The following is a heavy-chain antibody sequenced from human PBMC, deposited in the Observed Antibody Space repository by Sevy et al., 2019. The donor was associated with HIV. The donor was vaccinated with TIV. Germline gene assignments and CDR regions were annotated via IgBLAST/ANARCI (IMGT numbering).Heavy chain of an antibody. Sequence: GGSLRLSCAASGFTFSDYYMSWIRQAPGKGLEWLSYISGSDNTIYYADSVKGRFTISRDNAKNSLYLQMNSRRAEDTAVYYCARDHVKDGDLGDYYYFAMDVWGQGTSVTVSS. D-gene: IGHD4-17*01. V-gene: IGHV3-11*01. CDR1: GFTFSDYY. J-gene: IGHJ6*02. CDR3: ARDHVKDGDLGDYYYFAMDV. CDR2: ISGSDNTI.